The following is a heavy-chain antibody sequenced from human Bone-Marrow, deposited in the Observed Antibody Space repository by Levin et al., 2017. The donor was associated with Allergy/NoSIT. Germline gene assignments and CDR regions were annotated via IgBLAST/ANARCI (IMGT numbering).Heavy chain of an antibody. CDR2: IHPSGNI. Sequence: SETLSLTCAVSGDSMSTSNWWSWLRQSPGTGLEWIGEIHPSGNINHNPSLQSRVSISVDMSKNQFSLRLTSLTAADTAVYYCAREDADYYFAYWGQGALVTVSS. CDR1: GDSMSTSNW. V-gene: IGHV4-4*02. CDR3: AREDADYYFAY. D-gene: IGHD4-17*01. J-gene: IGHJ4*02.